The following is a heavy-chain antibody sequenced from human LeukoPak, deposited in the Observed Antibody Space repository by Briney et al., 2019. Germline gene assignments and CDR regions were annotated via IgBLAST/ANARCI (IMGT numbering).Heavy chain of an antibody. CDR2: ISYDGSNK. D-gene: IGHD1-26*01. CDR3: AREGADY. Sequence: GGSLRLTCAAYGFTFSSYAMHWVRQAPGKGLEWVAVISYDGSNKYYADSVKGRFTISRDNSKNTLYLQMNSLRAEDTAVYYCAREGADYWGQGTLVTVSS. CDR1: GFTFSSYA. J-gene: IGHJ4*02. V-gene: IGHV3-30*04.